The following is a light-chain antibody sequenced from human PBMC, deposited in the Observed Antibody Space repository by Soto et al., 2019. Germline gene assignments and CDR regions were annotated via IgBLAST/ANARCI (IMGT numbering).Light chain of an antibody. Sequence: QSALTQPASVSGTPGQSITISCTGTSSDVGGYNYVSWYQQHPGKAPKLMIYEFSNRPSGLSNRFSGSKSGNTTSLTISGLHAEDEADYYCSSYTSSSSSVLGTGTKVTVL. J-gene: IGLJ1*01. CDR2: EFS. CDR3: SSYTSSSSSV. CDR1: SSDVGGYNY. V-gene: IGLV2-14*01.